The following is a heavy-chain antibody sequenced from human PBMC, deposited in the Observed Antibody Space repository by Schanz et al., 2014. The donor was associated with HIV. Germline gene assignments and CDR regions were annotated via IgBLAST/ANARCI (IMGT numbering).Heavy chain of an antibody. CDR2: ISESGGRS. Sequence: EVHLLESGGGLVQPGGSLRLSCVASGFTFNNYAMTWVRQAPGKGLEWVSSISESGGRSYYADSVNGRFTISRDNSKNTLYLQMTTLRTEDTAVYYCAKPEYDSRGNSQSHFDSWGQGTLVTVSS. D-gene: IGHD3-22*01. CDR1: GFTFNNYA. V-gene: IGHV3-23*01. J-gene: IGHJ4*02. CDR3: AKPEYDSRGNSQSHFDS.